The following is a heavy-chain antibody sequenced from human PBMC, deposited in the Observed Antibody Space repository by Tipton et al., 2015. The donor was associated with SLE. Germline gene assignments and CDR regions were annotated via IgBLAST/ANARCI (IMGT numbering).Heavy chain of an antibody. Sequence: TLSLTCTVSGGSVSSGGYYWSWIRQHPGKGLEWIGYIYTSGGTDYSPSLKSRVTISADTSKNQFSLKLSSVAAADTAVYYCARSVTPAAIGWFDPWGQGTLVTVSS. CDR3: ARSVTPAAIGWFDP. J-gene: IGHJ5*02. CDR1: GGSVSSGGYY. V-gene: IGHV4-31*03. D-gene: IGHD2-2*01. CDR2: IYTSGGT.